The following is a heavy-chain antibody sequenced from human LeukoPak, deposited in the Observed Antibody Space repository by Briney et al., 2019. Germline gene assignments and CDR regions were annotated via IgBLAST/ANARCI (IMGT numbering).Heavy chain of an antibody. J-gene: IGHJ5*02. V-gene: IGHV3-11*06. D-gene: IGHD4-17*01. CDR1: GFTFSDYY. CDR2: ISSSSSYT. CDR3: ASYGDYDNWFDP. Sequence: GGSLRLSCAASGFTFSDYYMSWIRQAPGKGLEWVSYISSSSSYTNYADSVKGRFIISRDNAKNSLYLQMNSLRAEDTAVYYCASYGDYDNWFDPWGQGTLVTVSS.